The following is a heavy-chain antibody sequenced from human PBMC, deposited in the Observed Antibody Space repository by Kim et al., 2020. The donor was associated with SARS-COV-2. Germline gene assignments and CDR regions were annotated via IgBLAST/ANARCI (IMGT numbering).Heavy chain of an antibody. D-gene: IGHD3-10*01. V-gene: IGHV3-30*02. Sequence: RFTISRDNSKNTLYLQMNSLRAEDTAVYYCAKDRSLWFGELYYYYGMDVWGQGTTVTVSS. J-gene: IGHJ6*02. CDR3: AKDRSLWFGELYYYYGMDV.